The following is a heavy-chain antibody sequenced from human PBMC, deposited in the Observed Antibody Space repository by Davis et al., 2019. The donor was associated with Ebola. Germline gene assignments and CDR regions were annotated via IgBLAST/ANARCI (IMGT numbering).Heavy chain of an antibody. Sequence: GGSLRPSCAASGFTVSTYDMHWVRQPTGKGLEWVSSMDPAGDTYYQDSVKGRFTISRDGARNSLYLQMNSLRAGDTAVYYCARELSGYDSPYYHMDVWGQGTAVTVSS. V-gene: IGHV3-13*04. CDR1: GFTVSTYD. CDR3: ARELSGYDSPYYHMDV. CDR2: MDPAGDT. J-gene: IGHJ6*03. D-gene: IGHD5-12*01.